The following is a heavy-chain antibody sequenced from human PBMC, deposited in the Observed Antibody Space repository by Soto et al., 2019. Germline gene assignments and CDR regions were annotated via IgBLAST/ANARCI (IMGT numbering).Heavy chain of an antibody. V-gene: IGHV1-69*13. CDR1: GGTFSSYA. J-gene: IGHJ4*02. D-gene: IGHD6-13*01. Sequence: SVKVSCKASGGTFSSYAISWVRQAPGQGLEWMGGIIPIFGTANYAQKFQGRVTITADESTSTAYMELSSLRSEDTAVYYCARERRSIAAAGSLDYWGQGTLVTVSS. CDR2: IIPIFGTA. CDR3: ARERRSIAAAGSLDY.